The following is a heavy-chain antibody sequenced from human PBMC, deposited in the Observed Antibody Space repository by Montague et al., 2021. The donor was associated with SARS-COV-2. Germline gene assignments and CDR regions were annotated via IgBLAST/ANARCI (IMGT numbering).Heavy chain of an antibody. CDR3: AAGRWGYASSSLDY. J-gene: IGHJ4*02. CDR1: GSTFTSST. D-gene: IGHD6-13*01. Sequence: SVKVSCKASGSTFTSSTMQWVRQARGQRLEWIGWIVVGSGNTNYAQKFQERVTITRDMSTSTAYMELSSLRSEDTAVYYCAAGRWGYASSSLDYWGQGTLVTVSS. CDR2: IVVGSGNT. V-gene: IGHV1-58*02.